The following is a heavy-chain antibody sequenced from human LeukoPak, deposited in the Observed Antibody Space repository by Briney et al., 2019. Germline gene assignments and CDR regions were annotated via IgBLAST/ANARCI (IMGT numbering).Heavy chain of an antibody. V-gene: IGHV3-53*04. J-gene: IGHJ6*02. CDR2: IYSGGST. CDR3: ARRSWELGGGVEYYGMDV. Sequence: GGSLRLSCAASGFTFSSNYMSWVRQAPGRGLEGVSVIYSGGSTYYPDSVKDRFTISSHNYKNTLYLQMNSLRAEDAAVYYCARRSWELGGGVEYYGMDVWGQGTTVTVSS. CDR1: GFTFSSNY. D-gene: IGHD1-26*01.